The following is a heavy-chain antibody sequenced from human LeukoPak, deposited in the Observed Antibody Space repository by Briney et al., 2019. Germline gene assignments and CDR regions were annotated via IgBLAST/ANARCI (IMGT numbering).Heavy chain of an antibody. CDR3: ARDRGPGYCSSTSCYGDAFDI. V-gene: IGHV4-59*01. CDR2: IYYSGST. D-gene: IGHD2-2*03. CDR1: GGSISSYY. Sequence: SETLSLTCTVSGGSISSYYWSWIRQPPGKGLEWIGYIYYSGSTNYNPSLKSRVTISVDTSKNQFSLKLSSVTAADTAVYYCARDRGPGYCSSTSCYGDAFDIWGQATMVTVSS. J-gene: IGHJ3*02.